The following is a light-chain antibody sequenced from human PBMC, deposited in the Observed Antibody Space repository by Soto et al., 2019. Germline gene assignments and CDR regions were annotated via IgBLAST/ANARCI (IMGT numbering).Light chain of an antibody. V-gene: IGKV3-11*01. CDR3: QQYNNWLYT. J-gene: IGKJ2*01. CDR1: QSVSSY. CDR2: DAS. Sequence: EIVLTQSPATLSLSPGERATLSCRASQSVSSYLAWYQQKPGQAPRLLIYDASNRATGIPARFSGSGSGTDFTLTISSLQSEDFAVYYCQQYNNWLYTFGQGTKVDI.